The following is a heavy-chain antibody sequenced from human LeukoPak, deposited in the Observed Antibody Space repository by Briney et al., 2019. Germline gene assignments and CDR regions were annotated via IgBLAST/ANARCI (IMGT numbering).Heavy chain of an antibody. D-gene: IGHD1-26*01. CDR2: IIPIFGTA. Sequence: SVKVSCKASGGTFTSYAISWVRQAPGQGLEWMGGIIPIFGTANYAQKFQGRVTITADESTSTAYMELSSLRSEDTAVYYCATLEVGAKSPRLDYWGQGTLVTVSS. CDR1: GGTFTSYA. CDR3: ATLEVGAKSPRLDY. J-gene: IGHJ4*02. V-gene: IGHV1-69*13.